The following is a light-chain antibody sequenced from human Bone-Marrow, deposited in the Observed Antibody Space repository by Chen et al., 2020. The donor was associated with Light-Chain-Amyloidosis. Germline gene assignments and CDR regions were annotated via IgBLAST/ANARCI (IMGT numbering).Light chain of an antibody. V-gene: IGLV3-25*03. CDR1: DLPTKY. CDR2: RDT. J-gene: IGLJ2*01. Sequence: SYELTQPPSVSVSPGQTARITCSGDDLPTKYAYWYQQKPGQAPVLVIHRDTERPSGISERFSVSCSGTTDTLKMCGVQAGDEADYHGQSADSGGTYEVIFGGGTQLTV. CDR3: QSADSGGTYEVI.